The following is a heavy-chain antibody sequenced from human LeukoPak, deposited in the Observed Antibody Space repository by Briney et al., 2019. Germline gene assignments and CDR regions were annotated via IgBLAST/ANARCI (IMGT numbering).Heavy chain of an antibody. J-gene: IGHJ5*02. CDR3: ARESVVVPAATHDTNWFDP. D-gene: IGHD2-2*01. V-gene: IGHV1-69*13. CDR2: IIPIFGTA. Sequence: SVKVSCKASGGTFSSYAISWVRQAPGQGLEWMGGIIPIFGTANYAQRFQGRVTITADESTSTAYMELSSLRSEDTAVYYCARESVVVPAATHDTNWFDPWGQGTLVTVSS. CDR1: GGTFSSYA.